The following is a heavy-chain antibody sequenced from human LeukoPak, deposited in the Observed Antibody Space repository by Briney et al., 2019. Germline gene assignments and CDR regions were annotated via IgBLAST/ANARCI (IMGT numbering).Heavy chain of an antibody. J-gene: IGHJ4*02. CDR2: VYYSGST. Sequence: PGGSLRLSCTVSGFTVSSNSMSWVRQPPGKGLEWIGSVYYSGSTYYKPSLKSRVTTSVDTSKNQISLNLSSVTAADTAVYYCARHHHYGSGSFSYWGQGTLVTVSS. CDR3: ARHHHYGSGSFSY. CDR1: GFTVSSNS. V-gene: IGHV4-59*05. D-gene: IGHD3-10*01.